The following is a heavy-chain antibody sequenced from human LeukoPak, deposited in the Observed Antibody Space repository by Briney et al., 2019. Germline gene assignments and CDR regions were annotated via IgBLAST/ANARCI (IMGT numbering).Heavy chain of an antibody. D-gene: IGHD5-24*01. Sequence: PSETLSLTCTVSGGSISSYYWSWIRQPPGRGLEWIGYIHYTGSTNYKSSLKSRVTISVDKSKNQFSLKLRSVTAADTAVYYCARERRERDGYNSVHYHFDYWGQGTLVTVSS. CDR3: ARERRERDGYNSVHYHFDY. J-gene: IGHJ4*02. CDR1: GGSISSYY. CDR2: IHYTGST. V-gene: IGHV4-59*01.